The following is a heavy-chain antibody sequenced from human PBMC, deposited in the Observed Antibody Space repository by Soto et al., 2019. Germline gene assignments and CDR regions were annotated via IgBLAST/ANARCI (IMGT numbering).Heavy chain of an antibody. CDR3: ATNTYYDILTRSHDAFDI. CDR1: GFTFSSYS. CDR2: ISSSSSTI. J-gene: IGHJ3*02. D-gene: IGHD3-9*01. V-gene: IGHV3-48*01. Sequence: GGSLGLSCAASGFTFSSYSMNWARQAPGKGLEWVSYISSSSSTIYYADSVKGRFTISRDNAKNSLYLQMNSLRAEDTAVYYCATNTYYDILTRSHDAFDIWGQGTMVTVSS.